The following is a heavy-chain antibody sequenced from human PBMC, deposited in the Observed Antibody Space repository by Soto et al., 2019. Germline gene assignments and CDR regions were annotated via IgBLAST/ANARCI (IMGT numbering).Heavy chain of an antibody. J-gene: IGHJ4*02. Sequence: PSETLSLTCTVSGCSLSSFYWSWIRQPPGKGLEWIGYIYYSGSTNYNPSLKSRVTISVDTSKNQFSLKLSSVTAADTAVYYCARDRDGYNPYVFDYWGQGTLVTVS. V-gene: IGHV4-59*01. D-gene: IGHD5-12*01. CDR2: IYYSGST. CDR3: ARDRDGYNPYVFDY. CDR1: GCSLSSFY.